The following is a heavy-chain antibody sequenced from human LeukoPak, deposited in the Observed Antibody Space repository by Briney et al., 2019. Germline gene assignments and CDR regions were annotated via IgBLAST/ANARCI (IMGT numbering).Heavy chain of an antibody. CDR2: ITDGGGST. J-gene: IGHJ4*02. CDR3: AKVVVVPATEGNYYFDF. V-gene: IGHV3-23*01. CDR1: GFTFSSYA. Sequence: GSLRLSCAASGFTFSSYAMSWVRQAPGKGLEWVSAITDGGGSTYYADSVKGRFTISRDNSQNTLYLQMNSLRAEDTAVYYCAKVVVVPATEGNYYFDFWGQGTLVTVSS. D-gene: IGHD2-15*01.